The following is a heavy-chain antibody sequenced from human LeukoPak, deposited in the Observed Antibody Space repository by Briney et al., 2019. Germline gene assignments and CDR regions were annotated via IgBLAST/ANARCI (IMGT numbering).Heavy chain of an antibody. V-gene: IGHV3-7*01. Sequence: GGSLRLSCAASGFIFSRFWMTWVRQGPGRGLQWVANIKEDGSEKNYVDFVKGRFTISRDNAKNSLFLQMNTLRAEDTAVYYCARSTNGAFDIWGQGTTVIVSS. J-gene: IGHJ3*02. D-gene: IGHD2-8*01. CDR2: IKEDGSEK. CDR3: ARSTNGAFDI. CDR1: GFIFSRFW.